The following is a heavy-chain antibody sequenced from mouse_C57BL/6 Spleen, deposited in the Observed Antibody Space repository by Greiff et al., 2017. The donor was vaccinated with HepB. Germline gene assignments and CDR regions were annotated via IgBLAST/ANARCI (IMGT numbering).Heavy chain of an antibody. D-gene: IGHD1-1*01. V-gene: IGHV1-80*01. CDR3: ARGTYYYGSSRGYFDV. J-gene: IGHJ1*03. CDR1: GYAFSSYW. CDR2: IYPGDGDT. Sequence: QVQLQQSGAELVKPGASVKISCKASGYAFSSYWMNWVKQRPGKGLEWIGQIYPGDGDTNYNGKFKGKATLTADKSSSTAYMQLSSLTSEDSAVYFCARGTYYYGSSRGYFDVWGTGTTVTVSS.